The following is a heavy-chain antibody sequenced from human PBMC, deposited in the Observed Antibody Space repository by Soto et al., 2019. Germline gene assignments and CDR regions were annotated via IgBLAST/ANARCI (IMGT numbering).Heavy chain of an antibody. CDR3: ASGGMLREVFANMYCFDW. J-gene: IGHJ4*02. Sequence: QVQLQESGPGLVKPSETLSLTCTVSGGSISGHYWNWIRQPPGKGLEWIGYVSYTGSANYNPSLKSRATMSVDPSKKQFSLKLTSMAAADTAAYYCASGGMLREVFANMYCFDWWGQGTLVTVSS. CDR2: VSYTGSA. D-gene: IGHD3-10*01. CDR1: GGSISGHY. V-gene: IGHV4-59*11.